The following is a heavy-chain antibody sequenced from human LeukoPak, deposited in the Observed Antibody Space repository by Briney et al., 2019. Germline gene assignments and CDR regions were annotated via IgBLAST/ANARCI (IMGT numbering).Heavy chain of an antibody. CDR1: GFTFSSYW. Sequence: PGGSLRLSCAASGFTFSSYWMHWVRQAPGKGLVWVSRSNTDGSSTSYADSVKARFTISRDNAKNTLYLQMNSLRAEDTAVYYCARVRSGTQTYYYYYYMDVWGKGTTVTVSS. CDR3: ARVRSGTQTYYYYYYMDV. V-gene: IGHV3-74*01. J-gene: IGHJ6*03. CDR2: SNTDGSST. D-gene: IGHD1-1*01.